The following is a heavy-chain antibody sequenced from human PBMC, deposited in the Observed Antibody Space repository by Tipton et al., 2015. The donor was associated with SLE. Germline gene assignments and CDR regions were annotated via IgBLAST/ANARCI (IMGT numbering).Heavy chain of an antibody. CDR1: GGSFSGYY. D-gene: IGHD3-3*01. Sequence: TLSLTCAVYGGSFSGYYWSWIRQPPGKGLEWSGQINHSGSTNYNPPLKHRVTISVDTSKNQFSLKLSSGAAADTAVYYWAREVMYYDFWSGRGVNSYYYMDVWGKGTTVPVSS. CDR3: AREVMYYDFWSGRGVNSYYYMDV. CDR2: INHSGST. V-gene: IGHV4-34*01. J-gene: IGHJ6*03.